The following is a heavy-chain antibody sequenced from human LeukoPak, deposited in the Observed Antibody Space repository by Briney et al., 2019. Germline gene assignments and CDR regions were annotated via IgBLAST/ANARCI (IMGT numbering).Heavy chain of an antibody. V-gene: IGHV3-21*04. CDR2: ITSSSSYI. J-gene: IGHJ4*02. D-gene: IGHD3-22*01. CDR3: ARAPDYDSSGYPLY. Sequence: GGSLRLSCAASGFTFSRFTMNWVRQAPGKGLEWVSSITSSSSYIYYADSVKGRFTISRDNAKNSLYLQMDSLRAEDTALYHCARAPDYDSSGYPLYWGQGTLVTVSS. CDR1: GFTFSRFT.